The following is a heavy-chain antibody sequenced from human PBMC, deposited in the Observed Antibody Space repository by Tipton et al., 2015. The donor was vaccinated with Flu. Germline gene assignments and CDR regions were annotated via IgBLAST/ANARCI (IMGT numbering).Heavy chain of an antibody. D-gene: IGHD7-27*01. CDR1: GFTFSAYG. V-gene: IGHV3-30*18. CDR2: ISYDGSSE. CDR3: AKDEEWEKLGGFMDA. Sequence: SLRLSCATSGFTFSAYGMHWVRQAPDKGLEWVAVISYDGSSEYYTDSVKGRFTISRDNSKDTLYLQMNSLRPEDTAVYYCAKDEEWEKLGGFMDAWGQGTTVSVSS. J-gene: IGHJ6*02.